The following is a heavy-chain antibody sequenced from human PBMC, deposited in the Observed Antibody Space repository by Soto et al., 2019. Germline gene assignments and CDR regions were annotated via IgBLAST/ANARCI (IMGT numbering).Heavy chain of an antibody. CDR2: IQNKADGGTT. Sequence: EVQLVESGGDLVKPGGCLRLSCATSGITFTNAWMSWVRQAPGKGLEWVGRIQNKADGGTTDYAAPVRGRFTISRDDSKNTLFLQMNSLETEDTAVYYCTTDPGDYEDFWGQGTLVTVSS. CDR3: TTDPGDYEDF. D-gene: IGHD4-17*01. CDR1: GITFTNAW. J-gene: IGHJ4*02. V-gene: IGHV3-15*01.